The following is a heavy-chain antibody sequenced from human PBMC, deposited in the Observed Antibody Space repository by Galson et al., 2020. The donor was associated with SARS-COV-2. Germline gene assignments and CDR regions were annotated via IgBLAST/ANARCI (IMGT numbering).Heavy chain of an antibody. CDR1: GFSLSTSGMC. V-gene: IGHV2-70*11. CDR2: IDWDDDK. J-gene: IGHJ6*02. D-gene: IGHD6-13*01. Sequence: VSGPTLVKPTQTLTLTCTFSGFSLSTSGMCVSWIRQPPGKALEWLARIDWDDDKYYSTSLKTRLTISKDTSKNQVVLTMTNMDPVDTATYYCARQRIAAAGTYYYYYGMDVWGQGTTVTVSS. CDR3: ARQRIAAAGTYYYYYGMDV.